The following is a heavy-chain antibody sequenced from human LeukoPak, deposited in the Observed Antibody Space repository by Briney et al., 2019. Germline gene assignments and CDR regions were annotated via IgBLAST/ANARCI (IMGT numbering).Heavy chain of an antibody. J-gene: IGHJ4*02. V-gene: IGHV3-33*06. D-gene: IGHD3-22*01. CDR1: GFTFSSYG. CDR2: IWYDGSNK. Sequence: PGGSLRLSCAASGFTFSSYGMHWVRQAPGKGLDWVAVIWYDGSNKYYADSVNGRFTISRDNSKTTLYLQMNSLRAEDTAVSCCAKDRGVYYYDSSGIDYWGQGTLVTVSS. CDR3: AKDRGVYYYDSSGIDY.